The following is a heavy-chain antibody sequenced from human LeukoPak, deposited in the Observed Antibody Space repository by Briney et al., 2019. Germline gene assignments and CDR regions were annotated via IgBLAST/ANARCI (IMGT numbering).Heavy chain of an antibody. V-gene: IGHV1-2*02. D-gene: IGHD6-19*01. CDR2: INPNSGGT. Sequence: ASVKVSCKASGYTFTGYYMHWVRQAPGQGLEWMGWINPNSGGTNYAQKFQGRVTMTRDTSISAAYMELSRLRSDDTAIYYCARDCSTHSNSGCDEAFDIWGQGTKLTVSS. CDR1: GYTFTGYY. CDR3: ARDCSTHSNSGCDEAFDI. J-gene: IGHJ3*02.